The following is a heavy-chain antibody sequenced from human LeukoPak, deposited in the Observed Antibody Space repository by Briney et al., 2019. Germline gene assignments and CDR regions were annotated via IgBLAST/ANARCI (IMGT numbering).Heavy chain of an antibody. CDR3: ARRGFGRYCSSTSCPRAPKYYFDY. D-gene: IGHD2-2*01. J-gene: IGHJ4*02. CDR2: INHSGST. V-gene: IGHV4-34*01. Sequence: SETLSLTCAVYGRSFSGYYWRWIRQPPGKGLEWIGEINHSGSTNYNPSLKSRVTISVDTSKNQFSLKLSSVTAADTAVYYCARRGFGRYCSSTSCPRAPKYYFDYWGQGTLSPSPQ. CDR1: GRSFSGYY.